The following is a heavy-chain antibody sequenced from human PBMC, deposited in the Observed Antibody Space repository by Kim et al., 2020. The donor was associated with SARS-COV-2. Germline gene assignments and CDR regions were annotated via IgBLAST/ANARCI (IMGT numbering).Heavy chain of an antibody. CDR3: ASENLYYDSSGYNSGSFD. J-gene: IGHJ3*02. CDR2: IYSSGST. CDR1: GFTVSNNY. V-gene: IGHV3-66*01. Sequence: GGSLRLSCAASGFTVSNNYMSWVRQAPGKGLEWVSVIYSSGSTDYADSVKGRFTVSRDKSKNMMHLQMSRLGVEDTAVYYCASENLYYDSSGYNSGSFD. D-gene: IGHD3-22*01.